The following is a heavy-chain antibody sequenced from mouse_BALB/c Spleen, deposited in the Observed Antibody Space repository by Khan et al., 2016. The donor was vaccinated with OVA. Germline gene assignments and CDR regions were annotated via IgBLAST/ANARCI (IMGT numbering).Heavy chain of an antibody. D-gene: IGHD2-10*02. CDR2: IRNKANGYTT. V-gene: IGHV7-3*02. Sequence: EVELVESGGGLVQPGGSLRLSCATSGFTFTDYYMSWVRQPPGKALEWLGFIRNKANGYTTEYSASVKGRFTISRDNSQSILYLQMNTLGAEDSANYSWASPGPYGNYVWFAYWGQGTLVTVSA. CDR1: GFTFTDYY. CDR3: ASPGPYGNYVWFAY. J-gene: IGHJ3*01.